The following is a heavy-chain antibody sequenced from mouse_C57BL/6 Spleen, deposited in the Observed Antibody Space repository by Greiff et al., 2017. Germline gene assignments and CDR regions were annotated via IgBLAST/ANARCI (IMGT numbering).Heavy chain of an antibody. V-gene: IGHV1-52*01. D-gene: IGHD2-5*01. CDR2: IDPSDSET. CDR1: GYTFTSYW. CDR3: ARVYYSNYYYFDY. Sequence: VQLQQPGAELVRPGSSVKLSCKASGYTFTSYWMHWVKQRPIQGLEWIGNIDPSDSETHYNQKFKDKATLTVDKSSSTAYMQLSSLTSEDSAVYYCARVYYSNYYYFDYWGQGTTLTVSS. J-gene: IGHJ2*01.